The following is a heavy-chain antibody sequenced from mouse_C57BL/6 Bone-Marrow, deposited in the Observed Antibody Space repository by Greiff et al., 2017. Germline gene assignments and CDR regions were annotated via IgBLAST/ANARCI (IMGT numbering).Heavy chain of an antibody. D-gene: IGHD1-1*01. CDR1: GFSLTSYG. CDR2: IWSGGST. CDR3: AREGAVEPYYAMDY. J-gene: IGHJ4*01. Sequence: QVQLQQSGPGLVQPSQRLSITCTVSGFSLTSYGVHWVRQSPGKGLEWLGVIWSGGSTDYNAAFISRLSISKDNSKSQVFFKMNSLQADDTAIYYWAREGAVEPYYAMDYWGQGTSVTVSS. V-gene: IGHV2-2*01.